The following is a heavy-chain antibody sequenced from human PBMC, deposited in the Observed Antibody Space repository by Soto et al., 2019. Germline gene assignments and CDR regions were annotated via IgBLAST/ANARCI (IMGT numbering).Heavy chain of an antibody. CDR1: GFTFDDFA. CDR3: AKDILRATVRYRYYYDYYGMDV. Sequence: EVQLVESGGGLVQPGSSLRLSCAASGFTFDDFAMHWVRQAPGKGLEWVSGLSWNGGSIGYADSVKGRFTISRDNAKNSLYLQMNSLRAEDTAFYYCAKDILRATVRYRYYYDYYGMDVWGQGTTVTGSS. D-gene: IGHD2-2*02. V-gene: IGHV3-9*01. CDR2: LSWNGGSI. J-gene: IGHJ6*02.